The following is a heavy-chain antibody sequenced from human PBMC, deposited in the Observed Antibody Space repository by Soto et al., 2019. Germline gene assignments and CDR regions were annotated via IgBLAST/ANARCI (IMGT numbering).Heavy chain of an antibody. CDR2: IYPDDSDT. D-gene: IGHD4-4*01. Sequence: GESLKISCKGSGYSFTNYWIAWVRQMPGIGLEWMGIIYPDDSDTKYSPSFQGQVTISADRSISTAYLQWSSLKASDTAMYYCARGNYADYWGQGTLVTVS. V-gene: IGHV5-51*01. CDR1: GYSFTNYW. J-gene: IGHJ4*02. CDR3: ARGNYADY.